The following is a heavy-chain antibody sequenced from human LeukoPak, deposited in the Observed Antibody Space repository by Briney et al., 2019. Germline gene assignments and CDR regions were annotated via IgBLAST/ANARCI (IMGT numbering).Heavy chain of an antibody. D-gene: IGHD1-26*01. V-gene: IGHV3-23*01. CDR3: AKSRWETYAVRAFDI. Sequence: PGGSLRLSCAASGFTFSSYSMNWVRQAPGKGLEWVSAISGGGSTYYADSVKGRFTISRDNPKNALYMQMNSLRAEDTAVYYCAKSRWETYAVRAFDIWGQGTMVTVSS. CDR2: ISGGGST. CDR1: GFTFSSYS. J-gene: IGHJ3*02.